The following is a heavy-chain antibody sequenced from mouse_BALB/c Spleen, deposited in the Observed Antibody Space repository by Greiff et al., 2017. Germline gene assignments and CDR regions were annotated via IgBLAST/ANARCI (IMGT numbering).Heavy chain of an antibody. J-gene: IGHJ4*01. Sequence: QVQLKESGPGLVQPSQSLSITCTVSGFSLTSYGVHWVRQSPGKGLEWLGVIWSGGSTDYNAAFISRLSISKDNSKSQVFFKMNSLQANDTAIYYCAGPTPRAYAMDYWGQGTSVTVSS. CDR3: AGPTPRAYAMDY. D-gene: IGHD3-3*01. CDR1: GFSLTSYG. CDR2: IWSGGST. V-gene: IGHV2-2*02.